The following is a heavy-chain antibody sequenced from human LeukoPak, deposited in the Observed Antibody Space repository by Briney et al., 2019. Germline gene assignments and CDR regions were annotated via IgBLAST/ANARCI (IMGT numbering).Heavy chain of an antibody. V-gene: IGHV1-69*05. J-gene: IGHJ4*02. D-gene: IGHD3-9*01. CDR3: ARDPIDDILTGYFPSEGFDY. Sequence: ASVKVSCKASGGTFSSYAISWVRQAPGQGLEWMGRIIPIFGTANYAQKFQGRVTITTDESTSTAYMELSSLRSKVTAVYYCARDPIDDILTGYFPSEGFDYRGQGTLVTVSS. CDR2: IIPIFGTA. CDR1: GGTFSSYA.